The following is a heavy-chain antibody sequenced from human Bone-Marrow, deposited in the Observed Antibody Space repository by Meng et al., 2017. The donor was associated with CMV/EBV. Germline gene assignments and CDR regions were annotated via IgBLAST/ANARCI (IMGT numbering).Heavy chain of an antibody. CDR3: ASNVVVPADMGYYYYGMDV. J-gene: IGHJ6*02. D-gene: IGHD2-2*01. CDR1: GGSVSSGSYY. V-gene: IGHV4-61*01. CDR2: IYYSGST. Sequence: SETLSLTCTVSGGSVSSGSYYWSWIRQPPGKGLEWIGYIYYSGSTNYNPSLKSRVTISVDTSKNQFSLKLSSVTAANTAVYYCASNVVVPADMGYYYYGMDVWGQGTTVTVSS.